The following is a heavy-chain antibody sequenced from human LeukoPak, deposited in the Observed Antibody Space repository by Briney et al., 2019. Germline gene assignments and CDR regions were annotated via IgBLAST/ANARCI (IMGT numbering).Heavy chain of an antibody. J-gene: IGHJ4*02. Sequence: GGSLRLSCAASGFTFISYGMHWVRQAPGKGLGWVAVISYDGSNKYYADSVKGRFTISRDNSKNTLYLQMNSLRAEDTAVYYCATSGYSYRGFGYWGQGTLVTVSS. CDR2: ISYDGSNK. CDR1: GFTFISYG. CDR3: ATSGYSYRGFGY. D-gene: IGHD5-18*01. V-gene: IGHV3-30*03.